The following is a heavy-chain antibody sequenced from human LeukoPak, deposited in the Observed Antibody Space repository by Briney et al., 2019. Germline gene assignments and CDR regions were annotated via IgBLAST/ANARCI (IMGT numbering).Heavy chain of an antibody. CDR1: GFTFSSYA. J-gene: IGHJ1*01. D-gene: IGHD2-21*02. Sequence: PGRSLRLCCAASGFTFSSYAMHWVRQASGKGLEWVAVISYDGSNKYYADSVKGRFTISRDNSKNTLYLQMNSLRAEDTAVYYCARGENIVVVTAILYFQHWGQGTLVTVSS. CDR3: ARGENIVVVTAILYFQH. CDR2: ISYDGSNK. V-gene: IGHV3-30*04.